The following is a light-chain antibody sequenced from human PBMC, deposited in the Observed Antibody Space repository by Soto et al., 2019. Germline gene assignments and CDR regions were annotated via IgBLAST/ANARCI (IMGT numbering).Light chain of an antibody. CDR2: EVS. J-gene: IGLJ1*01. CDR3: SSYAGSSTV. CDR1: SSDVGAYNY. Sequence: SALTQPPSASGSPGQSVTISCTGTSSDVGAYNYVSWYQQHPGKAPKLMIYEVSYRPSGVPDRFSGSKSGNTASLTVSGLQAEDEADYYCSSYAGSSTVFGTGTKGTVL. V-gene: IGLV2-8*01.